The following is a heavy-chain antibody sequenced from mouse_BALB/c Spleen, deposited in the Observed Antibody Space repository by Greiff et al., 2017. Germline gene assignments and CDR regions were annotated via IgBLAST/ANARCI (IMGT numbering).Heavy chain of an antibody. Sequence: EVMLVESGGGLVKPGGSLKLSCAASGFTFSSYAMSWVRQSPGKRLEWVAEISSGGSYTYYPDTVTGRFTISRDNAKNTLYLEMSSLRSEDTAMYYCARGENYGYDGGNAMDYWGQGTSVTVSS. CDR1: GFTFSSYA. CDR2: ISSGGSYT. V-gene: IGHV5-9-4*01. CDR3: ARGENYGYDGGNAMDY. D-gene: IGHD2-2*01. J-gene: IGHJ4*01.